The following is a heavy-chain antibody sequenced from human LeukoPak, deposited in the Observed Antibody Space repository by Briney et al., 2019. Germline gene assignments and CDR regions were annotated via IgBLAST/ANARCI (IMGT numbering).Heavy chain of an antibody. D-gene: IGHD3-10*01. CDR3: ARPLVRGVITGVFDY. CDR1: GGSFSGYY. V-gene: IGHV4-34*01. J-gene: IGHJ4*02. CDR2: INHSGST. Sequence: SETLSLTCAVYGGSFSGYYWSWIRQPPGKGLEWIGEINHSGSTNYNPSLQSRVTMSVDTSKNQFSLKLTSVTAADTAVYYCARPLVRGVITGVFDYWGQGTLVTVSS.